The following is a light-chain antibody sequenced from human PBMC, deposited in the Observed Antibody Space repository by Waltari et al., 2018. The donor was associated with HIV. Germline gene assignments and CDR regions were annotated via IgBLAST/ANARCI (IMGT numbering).Light chain of an antibody. V-gene: IGLV2-11*01. CDR2: DVY. CDR3: SSFGGTYAYV. Sequence: QSALTQSRSVSGSPGQSVTISCTGTSSDVGGYHYVSWYQQHPGTAPKLMIYDVYKRPSGVPDRFSGSKSGTTASLTISGLQAEDEADYYCSSFGGTYAYVFGSGTRVTVL. J-gene: IGLJ1*01. CDR1: SSDVGGYHY.